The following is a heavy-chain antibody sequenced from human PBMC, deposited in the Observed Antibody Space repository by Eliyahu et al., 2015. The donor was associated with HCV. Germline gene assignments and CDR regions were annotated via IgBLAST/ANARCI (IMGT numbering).Heavy chain of an antibody. Sequence: EVQLVQSGAEVKKPGESLRIXCKGSGYXFTSYWISWVRQMPGKGLEWMGRIDPSDSYTNYSPSFQGHVTISADKSISTAYLQWSSLKASDTAMYYCARHAVWTDAFDIWGQGTMVTVSS. CDR3: ARHAVWTDAFDI. V-gene: IGHV5-10-1*03. CDR1: GYXFTSYW. D-gene: IGHD2-21*01. CDR2: IDPSDSYT. J-gene: IGHJ3*02.